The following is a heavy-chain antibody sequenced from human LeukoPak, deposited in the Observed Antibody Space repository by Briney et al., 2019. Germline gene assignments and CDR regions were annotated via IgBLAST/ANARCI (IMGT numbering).Heavy chain of an antibody. J-gene: IGHJ4*02. CDR2: INHSGST. Sequence: SETLSLTCAAYGGSFSGYYWSWIRQPPGKGLEWIGEINHSGSTNYNPSLKSRVTISVDTSKNQFSLKLSSVTAADTAVYYCARGRNLGYSSSWYSFDYWGQGTLVTVSS. D-gene: IGHD6-13*01. CDR3: ARGRNLGYSSSWYSFDY. CDR1: GGSFSGYY. V-gene: IGHV4-34*01.